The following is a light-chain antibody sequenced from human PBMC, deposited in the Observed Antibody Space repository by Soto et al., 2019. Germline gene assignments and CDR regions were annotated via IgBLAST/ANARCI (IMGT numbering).Light chain of an antibody. Sequence: EIVMTQSPATLSVSPGERATLSCRASQSITSNLAWYQQKPGQAPRLLIYAASTRATGIPARFSGSGSGTEFTLTISSLQSEDFAVYYCQQRNNWPITFGQGTRLEIK. V-gene: IGKV3-15*01. J-gene: IGKJ5*01. CDR1: QSITSN. CDR2: AAS. CDR3: QQRNNWPIT.